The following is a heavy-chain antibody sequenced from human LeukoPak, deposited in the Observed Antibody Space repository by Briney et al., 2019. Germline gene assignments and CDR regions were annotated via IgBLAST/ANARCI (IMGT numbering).Heavy chain of an antibody. V-gene: IGHV1-69*04. J-gene: IGHJ4*02. CDR2: IIPILGIA. Sequence: SVKVSCKASGGTFSSYAISWVRQAPGQGLEWMGRIIPILGIANYGQKFQGRVTITADKSTSTAYMELSSLRSEDTAVYYCARTYYYDSSGYYWFGAFDYWGQGTLVTVSS. D-gene: IGHD3-22*01. CDR3: ARTYYYDSSGYYWFGAFDY. CDR1: GGTFSSYA.